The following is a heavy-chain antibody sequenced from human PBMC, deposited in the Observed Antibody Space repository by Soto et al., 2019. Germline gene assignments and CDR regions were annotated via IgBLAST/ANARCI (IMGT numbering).Heavy chain of an antibody. J-gene: IGHJ5*02. D-gene: IGHD3-10*01. V-gene: IGHV1-8*01. Sequence: QVQLVQSGAEVKKPGASVKVSCKASGYTFTNYEITWVRQATGQGLEWMGWMNPGSGNTDYAHKFQGRVTMTRNISRNTAYLELSRLGSDDTAIYYGARMASSGSINWFDPWGQGPLVSVSS. CDR3: ARMASSGSINWFDP. CDR2: MNPGSGNT. CDR1: GYTFTNYE.